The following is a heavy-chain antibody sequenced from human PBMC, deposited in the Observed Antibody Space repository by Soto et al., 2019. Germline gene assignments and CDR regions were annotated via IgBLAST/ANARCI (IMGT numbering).Heavy chain of an antibody. Sequence: GGSLRLSCAGSGFTFSDYYINWIRQAPGKGLEWISYIDSSGTIRYYADSVRGRFTISRDNARNSVYLQMSSLRAEDTAVYYCAPIPIFGVFTDVWGQGTTVTVSS. D-gene: IGHD3-3*01. CDR1: GFTFSDYY. V-gene: IGHV3-11*01. CDR3: APIPIFGVFTDV. CDR2: IDSSGTIR. J-gene: IGHJ6*02.